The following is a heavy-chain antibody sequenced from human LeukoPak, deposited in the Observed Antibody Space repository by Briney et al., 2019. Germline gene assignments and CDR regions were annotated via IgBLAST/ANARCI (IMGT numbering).Heavy chain of an antibody. J-gene: IGHJ4*02. CDR3: AKDAVALQDEYYFDS. CDR1: GFSFVNFG. D-gene: IGHD2/OR15-2a*01. V-gene: IGHV3-30*02. Sequence: GGSLRLSCAPSGFSFVNFGFHWLRQAPGKGLEWVAFIRYDGSLTDYADSMKGRFTVARDNSKNTVSLHMNSLRPKDAAVYYCAKDAVALQDEYYFDSWGQGTLVAVSS. CDR2: IRYDGSLT.